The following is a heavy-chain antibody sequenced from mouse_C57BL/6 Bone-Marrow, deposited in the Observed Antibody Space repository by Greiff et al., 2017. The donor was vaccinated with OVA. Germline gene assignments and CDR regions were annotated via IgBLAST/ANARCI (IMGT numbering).Heavy chain of an antibody. V-gene: IGHV5S21*01. CDR2: ISSGGDYI. J-gene: IGHJ4*01. Sequence: VKVEESGEGLVKPGGSLKLSCAASGFTFSSYAMSWVRQTPEKRLEWVAYISSGGDYIYYADTVKGRFTISRVNARNTLYLQMSSLKSEDTAMYYCTRLLDAMDYWGQGTSVTVSS. CDR3: TRLLDAMDY. CDR1: GFTFSSYA. D-gene: IGHD2-1*01.